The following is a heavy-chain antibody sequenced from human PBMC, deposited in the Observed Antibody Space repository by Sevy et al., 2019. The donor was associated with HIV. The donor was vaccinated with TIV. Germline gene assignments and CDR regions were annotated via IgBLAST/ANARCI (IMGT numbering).Heavy chain of an antibody. D-gene: IGHD6-13*01. V-gene: IGHV3-9*01. J-gene: IGHJ6*02. CDR3: AKDIRHNAGRGMDV. CDR1: GFMFEDYA. Sequence: GGSLRLSCAASGFMFEDYAMHWVRQAPGQGLEWVSAISSDSNIVAYAESVKGRFTISRDNAKNSLYLHMNSLRAEDTALYYCAKDIRHNAGRGMDVWGQGTTVTVSS. CDR2: ISSDSNIV.